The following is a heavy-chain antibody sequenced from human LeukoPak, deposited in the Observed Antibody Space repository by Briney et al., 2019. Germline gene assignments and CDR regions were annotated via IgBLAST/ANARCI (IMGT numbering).Heavy chain of an antibody. V-gene: IGHV1-8*01. CDR2: LNPQSVHT. J-gene: IGHJ4*02. CDR1: GYTFITYD. CDR3: ARGPWFRSLVGYCADGVCYPGY. Sequence: ASVKVSCKASGYTFITYDIIWVRQAAGQGLEWVGWLNPQSVHTGYTENFQGRVIMTMDSSTATVYMELRSLRFEDTAVYYCARGPWFRSLVGYCADGVCYPGYWGQGTLVTVSS. D-gene: IGHD2-8*01.